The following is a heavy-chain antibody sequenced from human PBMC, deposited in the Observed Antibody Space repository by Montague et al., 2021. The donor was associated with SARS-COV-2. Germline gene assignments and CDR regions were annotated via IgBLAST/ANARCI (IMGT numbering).Heavy chain of an antibody. J-gene: IGHJ6*02. Sequence: SETLSLTCAVNGRSFSGYYWSWIRQPPGKGLEWIGEINHSGSTNYNPSLKSRVTISVDTSKNQFSLKLSSVTAADTAVYYCARVRYYGSGTSLGMDVWGQGTTVTVSS. CDR1: GRSFSGYY. V-gene: IGHV4-34*01. CDR3: ARVRYYGSGTSLGMDV. D-gene: IGHD3-10*01. CDR2: INHSGST.